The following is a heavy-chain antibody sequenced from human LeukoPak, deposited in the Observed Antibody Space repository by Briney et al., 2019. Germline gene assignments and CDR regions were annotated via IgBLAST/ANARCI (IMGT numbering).Heavy chain of an antibody. Sequence: GGSLRLCCAASGFSISSSYMSWVRQAPGKGLEWVSVTYSGGTTYYADAVKGRFTVSRDTSKNTLYLQMNSLRAEDTSVYYCARDRSTSYYYYGMDVWGQGTTVTVSS. J-gene: IGHJ6*02. CDR1: GFSISSSY. D-gene: IGHD2/OR15-2a*01. CDR3: ARDRSTSYYYYGMDV. CDR2: TYSGGTT. V-gene: IGHV3-66*01.